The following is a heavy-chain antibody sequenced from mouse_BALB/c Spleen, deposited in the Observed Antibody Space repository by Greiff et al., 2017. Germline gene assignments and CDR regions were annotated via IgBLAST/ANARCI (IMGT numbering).Heavy chain of an antibody. CDR3: ARGGYDYAIDY. CDR1: GFTFSSFG. CDR2: ISSGSSTI. D-gene: IGHD2-4*01. J-gene: IGHJ2*01. Sequence: EVQLVESGGGLVQPGGSRKLSCAASGFTFSSFGMHWVRQAPEKGLEWVAYISSGSSTIYYADTVKGRFTISRDNPKNTQFLQMTSLRAEDTAMYYCARGGYDYAIDYWGQGTTLTVSS. V-gene: IGHV5-17*02.